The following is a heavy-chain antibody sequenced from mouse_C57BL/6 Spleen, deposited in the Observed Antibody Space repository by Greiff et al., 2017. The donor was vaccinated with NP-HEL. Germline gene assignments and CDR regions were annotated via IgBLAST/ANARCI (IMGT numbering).Heavy chain of an antibody. V-gene: IGHV1-15*01. CDR2: IDPETGGT. D-gene: IGHD1-1*01. Sequence: QVQLKESGAELVRPGASVTLSCKASGYTFTDYEMHWVKQTPVHGLEWIGAIDPETGGTAYNQKFKGKAILTADKSSSTAYMELRSLTSEDSAVYYCTRKGGSSYGNYWGQGTTLTVSS. CDR1: GYTFTDYE. CDR3: TRKGGSSYGNY. J-gene: IGHJ2*01.